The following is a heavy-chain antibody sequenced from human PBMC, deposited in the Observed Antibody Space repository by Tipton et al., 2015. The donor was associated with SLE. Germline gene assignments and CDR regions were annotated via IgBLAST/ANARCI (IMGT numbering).Heavy chain of an antibody. CDR3: AGLYSSSWLPFGYYYYGMYV. Sequence: TLSLTCAVYGGSFSGYYWSWIRQPPGKGLEWIGEINHSGSTNYNPSPKSRVTISVDTSKNQFSLKLSSVTAADTAVYYCAGLYSSSWLPFGYYYYGMYVWGQGTTVTVSS. J-gene: IGHJ6*02. D-gene: IGHD6-13*01. CDR2: INHSGST. CDR1: GGSFSGYY. V-gene: IGHV4-34*01.